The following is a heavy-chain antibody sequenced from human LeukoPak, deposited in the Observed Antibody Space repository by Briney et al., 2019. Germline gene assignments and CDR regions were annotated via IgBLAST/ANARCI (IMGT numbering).Heavy chain of an antibody. Sequence: GGSLRLSCAASGFTVSSNYMSWVRQAPGKGLEWVSVIYSGGSTYYADSVKGRFTISRDNSKNTLYLQMNSLRAEDTAVYYCASGIGDNYYYYYMDVWGKGTTVTISS. CDR3: ASGIGDNYYYYYMDV. J-gene: IGHJ6*03. V-gene: IGHV3-66*01. CDR1: GFTVSSNY. CDR2: IYSGGST. D-gene: IGHD1-14*01.